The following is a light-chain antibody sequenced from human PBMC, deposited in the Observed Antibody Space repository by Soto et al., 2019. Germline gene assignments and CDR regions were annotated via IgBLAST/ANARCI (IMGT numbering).Light chain of an antibody. V-gene: IGKV1-5*01. J-gene: IGKJ4*01. Sequence: EIQMTQYTSTLSASVGDRFTITCRASQSISSWLAWYQQKPGKAPKLLIYDASSLESGVPSRFSGSGSGTEFTLTISSLQPDDFATYYCQQYNSYPLTFGGGTMVDIK. CDR1: QSISSW. CDR3: QQYNSYPLT. CDR2: DAS.